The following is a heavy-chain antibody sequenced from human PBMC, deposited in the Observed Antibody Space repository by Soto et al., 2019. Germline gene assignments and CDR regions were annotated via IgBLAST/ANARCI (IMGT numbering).Heavy chain of an antibody. Sequence: QVQLVESGGGVVQPGRSLRLSCAASGFTFSSYAMHWVRQGPGKGLEWVALLSYDGSNKYYADSVKGRFTISRDNSKNTLYLQMNSLRAEDTAVYYCAREFDDAPTWYYGMDVWGQGTTVTVSS. J-gene: IGHJ6*02. CDR2: LSYDGSNK. D-gene: IGHD3-10*01. V-gene: IGHV3-30-3*01. CDR3: AREFDDAPTWYYGMDV. CDR1: GFTFSSYA.